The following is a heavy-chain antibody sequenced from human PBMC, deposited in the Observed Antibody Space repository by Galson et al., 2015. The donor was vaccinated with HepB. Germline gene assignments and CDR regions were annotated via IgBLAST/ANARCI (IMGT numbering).Heavy chain of an antibody. V-gene: IGHV3-33*08. J-gene: IGHJ4*02. D-gene: IGHD6-13*01. CDR2: IWYDGSNE. CDR1: GFTFSSYG. Sequence: SLRLSCAASGFTFSSYGMHWVRQAPGKGLEWVAVIWYDGSNEYYADSLKGRFTISRDNSKNTLYLQMNSLRAEDTAVYYCARELARAWRSSSWYSSPDYWGQGTLVTVSS. CDR3: ARELARAWRSSSWYSSPDY.